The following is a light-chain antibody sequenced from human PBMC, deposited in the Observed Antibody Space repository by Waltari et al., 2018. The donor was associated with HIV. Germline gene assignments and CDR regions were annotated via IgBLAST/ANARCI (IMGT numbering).Light chain of an antibody. J-gene: IGKJ4*01. CDR1: QHISTS. CDR3: QQTYETVVT. V-gene: IGKV1-39*01. CDR2: AAS. Sequence: DIQMTQSRSSLSASVGDRVTITCRASQHISTSLNWYQQTPGKAPKLLIFAASLLQSGVPSRFTASGSGTDFTLTINSLQPEDFATYFCQQTYETVVTFGGGTKVDIK.